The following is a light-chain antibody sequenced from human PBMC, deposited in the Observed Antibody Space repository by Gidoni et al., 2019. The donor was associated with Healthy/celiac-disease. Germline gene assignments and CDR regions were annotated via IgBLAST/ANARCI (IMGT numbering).Light chain of an antibody. Sequence: AIQMTKSPSSLSASVGDRVTITCRASQVIRNDLGWYQQKPGKAPKLLIYAASSVQSGVPSRFSGSGSGTDFTLTISSLQPEDFATYYCLQDYNYPWTFGQGAKVEIK. CDR2: AAS. CDR3: LQDYNYPWT. V-gene: IGKV1-6*01. J-gene: IGKJ1*01. CDR1: QVIRND.